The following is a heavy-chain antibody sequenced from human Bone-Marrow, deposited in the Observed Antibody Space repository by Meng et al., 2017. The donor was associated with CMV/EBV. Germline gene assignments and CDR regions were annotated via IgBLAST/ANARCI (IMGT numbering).Heavy chain of an antibody. V-gene: IGHV4-59*01. Sequence: SETLSLTCTVSGGSISSYYWSWIRQPPGKGLEWIGYIYYSGSTNYNPSLKSRVTISVDTSKNQFSLKLSSVTAADTAVYYCAGVGATGNFDYWGQGTRVTVSS. CDR2: IYYSGST. J-gene: IGHJ4*02. D-gene: IGHD1-26*01. CDR3: AGVGATGNFDY. CDR1: GGSISSYY.